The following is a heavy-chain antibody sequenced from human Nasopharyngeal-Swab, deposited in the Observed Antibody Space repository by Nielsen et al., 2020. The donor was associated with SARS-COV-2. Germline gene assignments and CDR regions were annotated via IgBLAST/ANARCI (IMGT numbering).Heavy chain of an antibody. CDR2: IIPIFGTA. CDR1: GGTFSSYA. J-gene: IGHJ5*02. V-gene: IGHV1-69*06. CDR3: AAAHSGYDGENWFDP. D-gene: IGHD5-12*01. Sequence: SVKVSCKASGGTFSSYAISWVRQAPGQGLEWMGGIIPIFGTANYAQKFQGRVTITADKSTSTAYMELSSLRSEDTAVYYCAAAHSGYDGENWFDPWGQGTLVTVSS.